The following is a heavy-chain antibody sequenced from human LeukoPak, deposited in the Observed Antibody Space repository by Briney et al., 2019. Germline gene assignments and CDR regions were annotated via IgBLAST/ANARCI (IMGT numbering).Heavy chain of an antibody. Sequence: ASVKVSCKASGYTFSDYYMHWVRHAPGQGLEWMGWINPNSDGTNYAQKFQGRVTVTRDTPISTAYMELTRVTSDDTAVYYCAREGDYSNSLDYWGQGTLLTVSS. CDR2: INPNSDGT. D-gene: IGHD6-6*01. J-gene: IGHJ4*02. CDR1: GYTFSDYY. V-gene: IGHV1-2*02. CDR3: AREGDYSNSLDY.